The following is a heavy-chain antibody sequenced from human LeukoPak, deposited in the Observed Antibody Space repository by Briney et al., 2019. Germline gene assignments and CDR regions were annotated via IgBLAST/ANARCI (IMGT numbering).Heavy chain of an antibody. CDR3: ARLYYYGSGMFSAFDI. CDR1: GGSISSSSYY. CDR2: IYYSGST. V-gene: IGHV4-39*07. J-gene: IGHJ3*02. D-gene: IGHD3-10*01. Sequence: PSETLSLTCTVSGGSISSSSYYWGWIRQPPGKGLEWIGSIYYSGSTYYNPSLKSRVTISVDTSKNQFSLKLSSVTAADTAVYYCARLYYYGSGMFSAFDIWGQGTVATVSS.